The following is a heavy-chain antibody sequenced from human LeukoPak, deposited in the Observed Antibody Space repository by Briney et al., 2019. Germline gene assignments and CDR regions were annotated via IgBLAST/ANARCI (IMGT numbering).Heavy chain of an antibody. CDR1: GFTFSSYG. D-gene: IGHD3-10*01. Sequence: GGSLRLSCAASGFTFSSYGMHWVRQAPGKGLEWVAFIRYDGSNKYYADSVKGRFTISRDNAKNSLYLQMNSLRAGDTAVYYCARVRGHELLWFDAFDIWGQGTMVTVSS. V-gene: IGHV3-30*02. CDR2: IRYDGSNK. CDR3: ARVRGHELLWFDAFDI. J-gene: IGHJ3*02.